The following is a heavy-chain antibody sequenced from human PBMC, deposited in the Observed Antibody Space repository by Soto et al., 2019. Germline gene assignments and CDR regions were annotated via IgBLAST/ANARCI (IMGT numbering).Heavy chain of an antibody. J-gene: IGHJ4*02. CDR2: IYYSGST. V-gene: IGHV4-31*03. CDR3: ARDIVVVTATVHRHYFDY. Sequence: SETLSLTCTVSGGSISSGGYYWSWIRQHPGKGLEWIGYIYYSGSTYYNPSLKSRVTISVDMSKNQFSLKLSSVTAADTAVYYCARDIVVVTATVHRHYFDYWGQGTLVTVSS. D-gene: IGHD2-21*02. CDR1: GGSISSGGYY.